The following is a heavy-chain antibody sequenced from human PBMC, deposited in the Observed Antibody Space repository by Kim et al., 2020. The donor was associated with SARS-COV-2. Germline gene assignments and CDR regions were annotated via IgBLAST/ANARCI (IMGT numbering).Heavy chain of an antibody. D-gene: IGHD6-6*01. CDR2: IYPGDSDT. CDR3: ARTPIFIADRSAFDI. Sequence: GESLKISCKGSGYSFTSYWIGWVRQMPGKGLEWMGIIYPGDSDTRYSPSFQGQVTISADKSISTAYLQWSSLKASDTAMYYCARTPIFIADRSAFDIWGQGTMVTVSS. CDR1: GYSFTSYW. V-gene: IGHV5-51*01. J-gene: IGHJ3*02.